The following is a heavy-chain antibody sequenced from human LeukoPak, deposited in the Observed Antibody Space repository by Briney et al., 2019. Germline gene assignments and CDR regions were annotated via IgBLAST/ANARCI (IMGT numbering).Heavy chain of an antibody. CDR2: IIPIFGTA. J-gene: IGHJ6*03. D-gene: IGHD6-6*01. CDR3: ARVGIAARSYYYYYYMDV. V-gene: IGHV1-69*13. Sequence: ASVKVSCKASGGTFSSYAISWVRQAPGQGLEWMEGIIPIFGTANYAQKFQGRVTITADESTSTAYMELSSLRSEDTAVYYCARVGIAARSYYYYYYMDVWGKGTTVTVSS. CDR1: GGTFSSYA.